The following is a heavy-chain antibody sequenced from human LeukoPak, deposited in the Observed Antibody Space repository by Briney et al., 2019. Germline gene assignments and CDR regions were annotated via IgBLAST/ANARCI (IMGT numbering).Heavy chain of an antibody. V-gene: IGHV4-59*01. CDR3: ARGSPTYYYDSSGYCAFDY. D-gene: IGHD3-22*01. CDR2: MYYSGST. CDR1: GGSISSYY. J-gene: IGHJ4*02. Sequence: PSETLSLTCTVSGGSISSYYWSWIRQPPGKGLEWIGYMYYSGSTNYNPSLKSRVTISVDTSKNQCSLKLSSVTAADTAVYYCARGSPTYYYDSSGYCAFDYWGQGTLVTVSS.